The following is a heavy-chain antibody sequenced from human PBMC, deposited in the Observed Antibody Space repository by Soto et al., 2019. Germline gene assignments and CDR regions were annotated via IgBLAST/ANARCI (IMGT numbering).Heavy chain of an antibody. J-gene: IGHJ5*02. CDR2: INPSGGST. Sequence: ASVKVSCKAAGSTFISYGISWVRQAPGQGLEWMGIINPSGGSTSYAQKFQGRVTMTTDTSTSTAYMELRSLRSDDTAVYYCARDSSGWYHTGFDPWGQGTLVTVSS. CDR1: GSTFISYG. V-gene: IGHV1-18*01. CDR3: ARDSSGWYHTGFDP. D-gene: IGHD6-19*01.